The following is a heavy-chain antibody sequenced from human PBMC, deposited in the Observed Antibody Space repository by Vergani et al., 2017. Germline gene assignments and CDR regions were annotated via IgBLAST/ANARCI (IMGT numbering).Heavy chain of an antibody. CDR2: IRHDGSRK. CDR1: GFKFSTYV. V-gene: IGHV3-30*02. Sequence: QVQLVESGGGVVQPGGSLRLSCTASGFKFSTYVIHWVRLAPGKGLEWVAYIRHDGSRKLYVNSVEGRFTISRDNSKEMAYLQMNSLREEDTAMYYCEKEKLPYGAGEWAASGGWGQGTLVTVSS. CDR3: EKEKLPYGAGEWAASGG. D-gene: IGHD3-10*01. J-gene: IGHJ1*01.